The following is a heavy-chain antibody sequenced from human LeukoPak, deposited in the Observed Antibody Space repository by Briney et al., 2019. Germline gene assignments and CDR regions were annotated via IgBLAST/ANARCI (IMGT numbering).Heavy chain of an antibody. V-gene: IGHV3-43*01. Sequence: GGSLRLSCAASGFTFYEYNMPWVRQAPGKGLEWVSLISWSGGYTYYADSVKGRFTISRDDSKKSLFLQMNSLRIEDTGLYYCAKVNGGYRSSSNVNLDYWGQGTQVTVSS. CDR3: AKVNGGYRSSSNVNLDY. D-gene: IGHD6-6*01. CDR1: GFTFYEYN. CDR2: ISWSGGYT. J-gene: IGHJ4*02.